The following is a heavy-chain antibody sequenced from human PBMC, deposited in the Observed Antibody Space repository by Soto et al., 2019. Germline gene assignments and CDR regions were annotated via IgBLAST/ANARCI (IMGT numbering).Heavy chain of an antibody. CDR1: GFTFSSYW. CDR2: IKQDGSEK. V-gene: IGHV3-7*01. Sequence: GSLRLSCAASGFTFSSYWMGWVRQAPGKGLEWVANIKQDGSEKYYVDSVKGRFTISRDNAKNSLYLQMNSLRAEDTAVYYCARGSLRFLEWLPYGMDVWGQGTTVTVSS. D-gene: IGHD3-3*01. J-gene: IGHJ6*02. CDR3: ARGSLRFLEWLPYGMDV.